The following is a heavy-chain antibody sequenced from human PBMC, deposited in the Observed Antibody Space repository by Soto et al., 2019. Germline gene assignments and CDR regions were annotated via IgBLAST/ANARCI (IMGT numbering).Heavy chain of an antibody. Sequence: ASGKVSCEASGYSFTSYGISWERQAHGQGLEWMGWISAYNGNTNYAQKRQGRVAMTTDTSTSTAYMELRSLRSDDTAVYYCARDSGGQQWLVLSVYYYYGMDVWGQGTTVTVSS. J-gene: IGHJ6*02. CDR1: GYSFTSYG. CDR2: ISAYNGNT. CDR3: ARDSGGQQWLVLSVYYYYGMDV. D-gene: IGHD6-19*01. V-gene: IGHV1-18*01.